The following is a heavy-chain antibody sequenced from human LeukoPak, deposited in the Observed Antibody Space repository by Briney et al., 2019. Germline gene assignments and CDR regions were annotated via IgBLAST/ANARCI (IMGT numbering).Heavy chain of an antibody. CDR1: GFTFSSYS. CDR3: ARARERFDSSGPGY. J-gene: IGHJ4*02. V-gene: IGHV3-21*01. CDR2: ISSSSSYI. D-gene: IGHD3-22*01. Sequence: GGSLRLSCAASGFTFSSYSMNWVRQAPGKGLEWVSSISSSSSYIYYADSVKGRFTISRDNAKNSLYLQMNSLRAEDTAVYYCARARERFDSSGPGYWGQGTLVTVSS.